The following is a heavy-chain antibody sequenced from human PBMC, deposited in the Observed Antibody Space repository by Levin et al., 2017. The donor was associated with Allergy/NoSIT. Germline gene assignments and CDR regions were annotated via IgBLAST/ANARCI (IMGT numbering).Heavy chain of an antibody. V-gene: IGHV3-74*01. Sequence: GGSLRLSCAASGFTFRNYYMHWVRQVPGKGLVWVSRITSDGSTTNYADSVKGRFTISRDNAENTLYLQMNSLRADDTALYYCAKGGGSSTSCLDHWGQGTLVTVSS. J-gene: IGHJ4*02. CDR3: AKGGGSSTSCLDH. CDR1: GFTFRNYY. D-gene: IGHD2-2*01. CDR2: ITSDGSTT.